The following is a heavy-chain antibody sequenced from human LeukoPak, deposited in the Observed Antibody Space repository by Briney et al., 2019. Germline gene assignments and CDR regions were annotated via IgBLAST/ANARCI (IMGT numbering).Heavy chain of an antibody. CDR3: ARLGKYCSGGSCYTLPGDY. Sequence: SETLSLTCAVYGGSFSGYYWSWIRQPPGKGLEWIGYIYYSGSTYYNPSLKSRVTISVDTSKNQFSLKLSSVTAADTAVYYCARLGKYCSGGSCYTLPGDYWGQGTLVTVSS. D-gene: IGHD2-15*01. CDR2: IYYSGST. V-gene: IGHV4-34*09. J-gene: IGHJ4*02. CDR1: GGSFSGYY.